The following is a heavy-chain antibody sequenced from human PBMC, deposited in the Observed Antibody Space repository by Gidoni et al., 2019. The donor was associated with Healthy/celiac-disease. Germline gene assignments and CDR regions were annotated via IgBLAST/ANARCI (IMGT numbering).Heavy chain of an antibody. CDR2: ISGSGGST. CDR1: GCTFSSYA. CDR3: AKHRERALYYFDY. J-gene: IGHJ4*02. D-gene: IGHD3-16*01. V-gene: IGHV3-23*01. Sequence: EVQLFESEGGLVQPGGYLRLSCTASGCTFSSYAMSWVRQAPGKRLEWVSAISGSGGSTYYADSVKGRFTISRDNSKNTLYLQMNSLRAEDTAVYYCAKHRERALYYFDYWGQGTLVTVSS.